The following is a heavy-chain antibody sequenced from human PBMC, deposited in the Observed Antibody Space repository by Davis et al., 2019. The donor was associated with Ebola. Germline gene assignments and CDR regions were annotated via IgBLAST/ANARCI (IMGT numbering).Heavy chain of an antibody. Sequence: SETLSLTCAVSGGSISHSDYMWAWIRQPPGKGLEWIGNVYYNGNTYYDPSLKSRVTMSIDTSTKQFSLKLTSVTAADTATYYCARKGAGYNSFYFDYWGQGILVTVSS. D-gene: IGHD5-24*01. V-gene: IGHV4-39*01. CDR3: ARKGAGYNSFYFDY. CDR2: VYYNGNT. J-gene: IGHJ4*02. CDR1: GGSISHSDYM.